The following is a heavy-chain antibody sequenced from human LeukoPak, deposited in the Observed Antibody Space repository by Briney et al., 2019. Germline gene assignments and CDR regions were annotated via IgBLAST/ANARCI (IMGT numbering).Heavy chain of an antibody. D-gene: IGHD3-22*01. Sequence: PGRSLRLXCAASGFTFSSYSMNWVRQAPGKGLEWVSSISSSSSYIYCADSVKGRFTISRDNAKNSLYLQMNSLRAEDTAVYYCSGYYDSSGYHNAFDIWGQGTMVTVSS. CDR2: ISSSSSYI. J-gene: IGHJ3*02. V-gene: IGHV3-21*01. CDR1: GFTFSSYS. CDR3: SGYYDSSGYHNAFDI.